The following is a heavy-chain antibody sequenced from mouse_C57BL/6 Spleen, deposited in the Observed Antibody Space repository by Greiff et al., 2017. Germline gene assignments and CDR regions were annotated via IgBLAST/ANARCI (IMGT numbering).Heavy chain of an antibody. CDR2: INPNYGTT. D-gene: IGHD1-1*01. Sequence: EVQLQQSGPELVKPGASVKISCKASGYSFTDYNMNWVKQSNGKSLEWIGVINPNYGTTSYNQKFKGKATLTVDQSSSTAYMKLNSLTSADSAVYYCAALIITTVVANNWGQGTLVTVSA. CDR3: AALIITTVVANN. V-gene: IGHV1-39*01. J-gene: IGHJ3*01. CDR1: GYSFTDYN.